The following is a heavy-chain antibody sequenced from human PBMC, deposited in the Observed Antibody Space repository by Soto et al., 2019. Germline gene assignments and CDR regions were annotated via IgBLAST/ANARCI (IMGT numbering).Heavy chain of an antibody. CDR1: GFTFSSYA. Sequence: GSLRLSCXASGFTFSSYAMSWDRQAPGQGRGWVLAISGSGGSTYYAGSVKGRFTISRDNSKNTLYLQMNSLRAEDTAVYSCAKGGVGQQLVHNWFDPWGQGTLVTVSS. V-gene: IGHV3-23*01. J-gene: IGHJ5*02. CDR2: ISGSGGST. CDR3: AKGGVGQQLVHNWFDP. D-gene: IGHD6-13*01.